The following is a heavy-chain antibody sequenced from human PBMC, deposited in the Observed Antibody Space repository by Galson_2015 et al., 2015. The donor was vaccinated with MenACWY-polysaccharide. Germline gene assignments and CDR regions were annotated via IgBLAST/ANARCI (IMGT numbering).Heavy chain of an antibody. J-gene: IGHJ4*02. V-gene: IGHV3-11*01. CDR3: ARFVRKYMIQGEKTDY. Sequence: SLRLSCAASGFTLSDHFMSWIRQAPGKGLEWISYISSGGFTTSYADSVKGRFTISRDNAKSSLYLQMNSLRAEDTAVYYCARFVRKYMIQGEKTDYWGQGTLGTVYS. CDR1: GFTLSDHF. CDR2: ISSGGFTT. D-gene: IGHD3-16*01.